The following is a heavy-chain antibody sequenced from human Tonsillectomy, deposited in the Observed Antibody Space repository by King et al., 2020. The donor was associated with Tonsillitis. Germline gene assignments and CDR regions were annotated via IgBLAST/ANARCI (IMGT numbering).Heavy chain of an antibody. J-gene: IGHJ4*02. V-gene: IGHV4-59*01. CDR2: IYHSGST. CDR1: GGSISNYY. Sequence: VQLQESGPRLVKPSETLSLTCTVSGGSISNYYWSWIRQPPGKGLEWIGYIYHSGSTNYNPSLKSRVTISVDTSKNQFSLKLSSVTAADTAVYYCAREEYSSGWYKYWGQGTLVTVSS. CDR3: AREEYSSGWYKY. D-gene: IGHD6-19*01.